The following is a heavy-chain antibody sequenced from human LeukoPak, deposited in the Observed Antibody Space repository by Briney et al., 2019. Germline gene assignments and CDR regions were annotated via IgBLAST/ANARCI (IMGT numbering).Heavy chain of an antibody. Sequence: PGGSLRLSCVASGFAFSGNGMHWVRQAPGKGLDWVAFIRFDGSDKHYADSVKGRFTISRDNSKNTLYLQMNSLTAEDTAFYYCAKDGDNWGQGTLVTVSS. J-gene: IGHJ4*02. CDR3: AKDGDN. CDR2: IRFDGSDK. V-gene: IGHV3-30*02. CDR1: GFAFSGNG.